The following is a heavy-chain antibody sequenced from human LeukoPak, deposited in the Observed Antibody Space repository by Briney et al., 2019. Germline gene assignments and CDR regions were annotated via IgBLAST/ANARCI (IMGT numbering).Heavy chain of an antibody. CDR3: AKAAYGDYVNWFDP. D-gene: IGHD4-17*01. V-gene: IGHV3-23*01. Sequence: GGSLRLSCAASGFTFSSYAMNWVRQAPGKGLEWVSSIAASSGSTYYADSVKGRFTISRDNSKNTLFLQMNSLRAEDTALYYCAKAAYGDYVNWFDPWGQGTLVTVSS. J-gene: IGHJ5*02. CDR2: IAASSGST. CDR1: GFTFSSYA.